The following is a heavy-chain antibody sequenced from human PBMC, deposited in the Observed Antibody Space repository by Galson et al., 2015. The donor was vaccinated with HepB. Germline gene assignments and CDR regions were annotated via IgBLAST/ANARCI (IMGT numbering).Heavy chain of an antibody. CDR2: LKQDGSEK. V-gene: IGHV3-7*03. J-gene: IGHJ6*02. CDR1: GFTFSSYW. Sequence: SLRLSCAASGFTFSSYWMSWVRQAPGKGLEWVANLKQDGSEKYFVDSVKGRFTISRDNAKNSLYLQMNSLRAEDTAVYYCARDGEYYDFWSGSSSYYGMDVWGQGTTVTVSS. CDR3: ARDGEYYDFWSGSSSYYGMDV. D-gene: IGHD3-3*01.